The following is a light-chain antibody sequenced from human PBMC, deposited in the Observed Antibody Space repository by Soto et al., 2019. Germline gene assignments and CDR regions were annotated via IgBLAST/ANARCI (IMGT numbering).Light chain of an antibody. Sequence: ENVLTQSPATLSLSPGERATLSCRASQSVSSNLAWYQQKPGQAPRLLIYDASNRATGIPARFSGSGSGTDFTLTISSLEPEDFAVYYCQQRSNWLTFGGGTKVDIK. J-gene: IGKJ4*01. V-gene: IGKV3-11*01. CDR1: QSVSSN. CDR2: DAS. CDR3: QQRSNWLT.